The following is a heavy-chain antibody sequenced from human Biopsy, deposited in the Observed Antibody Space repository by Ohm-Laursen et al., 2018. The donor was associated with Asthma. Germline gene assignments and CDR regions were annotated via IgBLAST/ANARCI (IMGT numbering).Heavy chain of an antibody. CDR3: VSPPGY. V-gene: IGHV4-30-2*01. Sequence: TLSLTCAVSGGSVSSGNNSWTWIRQPPGKGLEWIGYMYHSGRTYYNPSLKSRVNISVDASKNQFSLKLTSVTAADTAVYYCVSPPGYWGQGTRVTVSS. CDR2: MYHSGRT. J-gene: IGHJ4*02. CDR1: GGSVSSGNNS.